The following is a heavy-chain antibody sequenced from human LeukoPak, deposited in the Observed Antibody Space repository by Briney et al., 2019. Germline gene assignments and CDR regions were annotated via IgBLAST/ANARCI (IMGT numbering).Heavy chain of an antibody. V-gene: IGHV3-30*18. CDR1: GFTFSSYG. CDR3: AKDDSNCGTFDY. D-gene: IGHD4-11*01. Sequence: GGSLRLSCAASGFTFSSYGMHWVRQAPGKGLEWVAVISYDGSNKYYADSVKGRFTISRDNSKNTLYLQMNSLRAEDTAVYYCAKDDSNCGTFDYWGQGTLVTVSS. J-gene: IGHJ4*02. CDR2: ISYDGSNK.